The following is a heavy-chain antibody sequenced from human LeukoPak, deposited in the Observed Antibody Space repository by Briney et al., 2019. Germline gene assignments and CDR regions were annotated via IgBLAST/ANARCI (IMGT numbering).Heavy chain of an antibody. CDR1: GFTFSSYT. Sequence: PGGSLRLSCAASGFTFSSYTINWVRQAPGKGLEWVSSISSNGYYIYYADSVRGRFTISRDNAKNSLYLQMDSLGSEDTAVYYCVRHYSNQLDWGQGTLVTVSS. D-gene: IGHD4-11*01. CDR2: ISSNGYYI. J-gene: IGHJ4*02. V-gene: IGHV3-21*01. CDR3: VRHYSNQLD.